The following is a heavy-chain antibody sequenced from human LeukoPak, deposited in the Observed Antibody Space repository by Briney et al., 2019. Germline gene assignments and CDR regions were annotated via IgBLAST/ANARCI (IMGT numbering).Heavy chain of an antibody. CDR3: ARDAGYDSSGSPLDY. CDR1: GGSISSYF. V-gene: IGHV4-59*01. J-gene: IGHJ4*02. D-gene: IGHD3-22*01. Sequence: SETLSLTCTVSGGSISSYFWSWIRQPPGKGLEWIGYIYYSGSTNYNPSLKSRVTISVDTSKNQSSLKLSSVTAADTAVYYCARDAGYDSSGSPLDYWGQGTPVTVSS. CDR2: IYYSGST.